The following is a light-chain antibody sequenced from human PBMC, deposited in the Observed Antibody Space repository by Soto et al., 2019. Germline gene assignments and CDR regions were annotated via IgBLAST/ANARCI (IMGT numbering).Light chain of an antibody. CDR2: EVN. V-gene: IGLV2-8*01. CDR1: SSDVGGYNS. CDR3: SSYAGSNNLV. J-gene: IGLJ2*01. Sequence: QSALTQPPSACGSAGQSVTISCTGTSSDVGGYNSVSWYQQHPGKAPKLVIYEVNKRPSGVPDRFSASKSDNTASLTVSGLQAEDEADYYCSSYAGSNNLVFGGGTKLTVL.